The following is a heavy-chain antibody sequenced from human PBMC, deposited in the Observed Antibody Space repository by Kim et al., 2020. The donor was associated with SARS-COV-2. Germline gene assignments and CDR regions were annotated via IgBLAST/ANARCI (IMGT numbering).Heavy chain of an antibody. V-gene: IGHV3-9*01. CDR2: ISWNSGSI. CDR1: GFTFDDYA. CDR3: AKAGDSSGYYYGMDV. J-gene: IGHJ6*02. Sequence: GGSLRLSCAASGFTFDDYAMHWVRQAPGKGLEWVSGISWNSGSIGYADSVKGRFTISRDNAKNSLYLQMNSLRAEDTALYYCAKAGDSSGYYYGMDVWGQGTTVTVSS. D-gene: IGHD3-22*01.